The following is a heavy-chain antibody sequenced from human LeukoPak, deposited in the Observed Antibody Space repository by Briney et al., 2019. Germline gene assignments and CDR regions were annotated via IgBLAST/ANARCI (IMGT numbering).Heavy chain of an antibody. CDR2: ISWNSGSI. Sequence: PGRSLRLSCAASGLTFDDYVMHWVRQAPGKGLEWVSGISWNSGSIGYADSVKGRFTISRDNAKNSLYLQMNSLRAEDTALYYCAAGGGWALFDYWGQGTLVTVSS. J-gene: IGHJ4*02. CDR1: GLTFDDYV. D-gene: IGHD3-16*01. CDR3: AAGGGWALFDY. V-gene: IGHV3-9*01.